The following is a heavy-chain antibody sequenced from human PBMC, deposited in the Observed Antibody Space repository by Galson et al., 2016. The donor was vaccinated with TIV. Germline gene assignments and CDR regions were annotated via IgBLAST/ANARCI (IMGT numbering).Heavy chain of an antibody. Sequence: SLRLSCAASGFTFNVYSMNWVRQAPGKGLEWVSYISSSSSTTYYADSVKGLFTISRDNAKNSLYLQMNSLRAEDTAVYYCTRDSSSSSSRNLDYWGQGTLVTVSS. J-gene: IGHJ4*02. CDR3: TRDSSSSSSRNLDY. CDR1: GFTFNVYS. V-gene: IGHV3-48*01. CDR2: ISSSSSTT. D-gene: IGHD6-6*01.